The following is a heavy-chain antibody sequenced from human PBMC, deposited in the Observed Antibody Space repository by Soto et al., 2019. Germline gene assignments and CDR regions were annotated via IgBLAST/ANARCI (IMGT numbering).Heavy chain of an antibody. D-gene: IGHD5-12*01. CDR3: ARESSGYDERDYWGMDV. CDR1: GDSVSSNSAA. J-gene: IGHJ6*02. Sequence: QTLSLPCAISGDSVSSNSAAWNWIRQSPSRGLEWLGRTYYRSKWYNDYAVSVKSRITINPDTSKNQFSLQLNSVTPEDTAVYYCARESSGYDERDYWGMDVWCQGTTVTVYS. V-gene: IGHV6-1*01. CDR2: TYYRSKWYN.